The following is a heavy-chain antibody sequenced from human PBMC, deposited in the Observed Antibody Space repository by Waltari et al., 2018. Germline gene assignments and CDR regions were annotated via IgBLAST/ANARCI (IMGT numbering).Heavy chain of an antibody. J-gene: IGHJ5*02. CDR2: INTNTGNP. CDR3: AREVVPAATIVVNWFDP. CDR1: GYRFNNYA. V-gene: IGHV7-4-1*02. Sequence: QAQLVQSGSELKKPGASVKVSCKAAGYRFNNYAINWLRQAPGQGLELMGWINTNTGNPTYVQGFTGRFVFSLDTSVSTAYLQINSLKADDTAVYYCAREVVPAATIVVNWFDPWGQGTLVTVSS. D-gene: IGHD2-2*01.